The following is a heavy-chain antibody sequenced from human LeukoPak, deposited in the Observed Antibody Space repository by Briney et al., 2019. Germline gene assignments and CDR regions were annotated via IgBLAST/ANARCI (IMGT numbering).Heavy chain of an antibody. CDR3: ARPYSAFFAAFDI. V-gene: IGHV3-30*04. J-gene: IGHJ3*02. CDR1: LFPFTGYA. Sequence: CPRLSSAPPLFPFTGYAMHSVRHAPRKGLECGAVILVVGRNKYFADSVKGRFTISRDNSKNTLFLQMNSLRAEDTALYYCARPYSAFFAAFDIWGQGTMVTVSS. CDR2: ILVVGRNK. D-gene: IGHD3-3*01.